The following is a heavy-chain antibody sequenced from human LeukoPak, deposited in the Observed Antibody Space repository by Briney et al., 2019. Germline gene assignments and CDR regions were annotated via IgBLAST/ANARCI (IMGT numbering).Heavy chain of an antibody. J-gene: IGHJ4*02. CDR1: GFTVSNNY. Sequence: GGSLRLSCAASGFTVSNNYMSWVRQAPGKGLEWVAFIRYDGSNKYHADSVKGRFTISRDNSKNTLSLQMNSLRAEDTAVYYCANGYYYNILTGYYKDRDTNFQYWGQGTLVTVSS. V-gene: IGHV3-30*02. CDR2: IRYDGSNK. CDR3: ANGYYYNILTGYYKDRDTNFQY. D-gene: IGHD3-9*01.